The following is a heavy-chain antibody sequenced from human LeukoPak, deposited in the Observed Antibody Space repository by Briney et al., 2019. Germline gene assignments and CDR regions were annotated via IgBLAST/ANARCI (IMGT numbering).Heavy chain of an antibody. CDR3: STTAYYYYVDV. D-gene: IGHD1-26*01. Sequence: SQTLSLTCSVSGASFNSDGYYWLRIRQHPGKGLEWIGYIYYSGTTYYNPSLENRLTISLDTPTNQFSLKLGSVTAGDTSLYYCSTTAYYYYVDVWGKGTTVTVSS. J-gene: IGHJ6*03. CDR2: IYYSGTT. CDR1: GASFNSDGYY. V-gene: IGHV4-31*03.